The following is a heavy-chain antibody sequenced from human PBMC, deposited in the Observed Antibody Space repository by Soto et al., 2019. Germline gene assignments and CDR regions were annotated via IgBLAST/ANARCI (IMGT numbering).Heavy chain of an antibody. D-gene: IGHD1-20*01. CDR3: AKAKNDYNWDNRPPFDY. Sequence: GGSLRLCCEASGVTLRNYAMTWIRQAPGKGLEWVSLISANDVGTYYAESVKTRFTISTDQSRNTVYLQMDSLRADDTAIYYCAKAKNDYNWDNRPPFDYWGQGTLVTVSS. V-gene: IGHV3-23*01. J-gene: IGHJ4*02. CDR2: ISANDVGT. CDR1: GVTLRNYA.